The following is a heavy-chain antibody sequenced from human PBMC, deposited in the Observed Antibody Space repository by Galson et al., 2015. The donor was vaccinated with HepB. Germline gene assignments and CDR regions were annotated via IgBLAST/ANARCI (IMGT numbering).Heavy chain of an antibody. V-gene: IGHV3-9*01. D-gene: IGHD2-15*01. CDR1: GFTFDDYA. CDR3: AKLGGVVVAVDAFDI. CDR2: ISRNSGSI. J-gene: IGHJ3*02. Sequence: SLRLSCAASGFTFDDYAMHWVRQAPGKGLEWVSGISRNSGSIGYADSVKGRFTISRDNAKNSLYLQMNSLRAEDTALYYCAKLGGVVVAVDAFDIWGQGTMVTVSS.